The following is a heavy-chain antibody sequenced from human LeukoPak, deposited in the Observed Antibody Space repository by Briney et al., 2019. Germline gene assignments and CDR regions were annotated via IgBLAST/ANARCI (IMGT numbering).Heavy chain of an antibody. D-gene: IGHD2-2*01. CDR1: GYTFTSYY. CDR2: INPSGGST. CDR3: ARDVGYCSSTSCYANWFDP. Sequence: ASVKVSCKASGYTFTSYYVHWVRQAPGQGLEWMGIINPSGGSTSYAQKFQGRVTMTRDTSTSTVYMELSSLRSEDTAVYYCARDVGYCSSTSCYANWFDPWGQGTLVTVSS. V-gene: IGHV1-46*01. J-gene: IGHJ5*02.